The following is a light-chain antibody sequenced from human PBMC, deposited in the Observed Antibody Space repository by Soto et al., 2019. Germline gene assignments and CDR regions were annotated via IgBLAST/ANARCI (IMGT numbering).Light chain of an antibody. CDR1: QSVSNNY. CDR3: QQYGSSPPYI. V-gene: IGKV3-20*01. Sequence: EVVLTQSPGTLSLSPGERATLSCRASQSVSNNYFAWYQQKPGQAPRLLIFGSSDRATGIPDRFSGRGSGTDFTVTISRLEPEDVAVYYCQQYGSSPPYIFGQLNKLEIQ. J-gene: IGKJ2*01. CDR2: GSS.